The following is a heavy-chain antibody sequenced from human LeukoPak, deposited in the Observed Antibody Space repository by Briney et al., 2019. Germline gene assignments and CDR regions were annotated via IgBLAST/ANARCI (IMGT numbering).Heavy chain of an antibody. J-gene: IGHJ1*01. D-gene: IGHD2-15*01. CDR2: ISCRGTII. CDR3: ATTVVSTAPYFQH. V-gene: IGHV3-11*01. CDR1: GFTFSDYD. Sequence: GGSLRLSCAASGFTFSDYDMSWIRKATGKGLEWVSYISCRGTIIYYADSVKGRFTISRDNADNSLYLPMNSLRAEATAVYHCATTVVSTAPYFQHWGQGTLVTVSS.